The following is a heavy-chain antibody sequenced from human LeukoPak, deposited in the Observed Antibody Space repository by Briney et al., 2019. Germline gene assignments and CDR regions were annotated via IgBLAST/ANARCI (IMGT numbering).Heavy chain of an antibody. CDR3: ARGRGFFVVVVAATYGWFDP. D-gene: IGHD2-15*01. CDR2: INHSGST. Sequence: PSETLSLTCAVYGGSFSGYYWSWIRQPPGKGLEWIGEINHSGSTNYNPSLKSRVTISVDTSKNQFSLKLSSVTVADTAVYYCARGRGFFVVVVAATYGWFDPWGQGTLVTVSS. J-gene: IGHJ5*02. V-gene: IGHV4-34*01. CDR1: GGSFSGYY.